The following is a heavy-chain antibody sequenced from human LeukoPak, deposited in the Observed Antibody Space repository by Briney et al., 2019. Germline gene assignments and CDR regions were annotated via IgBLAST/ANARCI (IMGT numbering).Heavy chain of an antibody. D-gene: IGHD3-22*01. CDR3: TRDGSGYDY. Sequence: GGSLRLSCAASGFTFSTYWMSWVRQAPGKGLEWVANIKQDGSEKYYVDSVKGRFTISRDNAKNSLYLQMNGLRAEDTAVYYCTRDGSGYDYWGQGTLVTVSS. J-gene: IGHJ4*02. CDR1: GFTFSTYW. V-gene: IGHV3-7*03. CDR2: IKQDGSEK.